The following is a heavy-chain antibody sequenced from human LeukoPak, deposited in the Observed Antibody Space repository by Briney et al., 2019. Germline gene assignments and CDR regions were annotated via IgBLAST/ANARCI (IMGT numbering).Heavy chain of an antibody. J-gene: IGHJ4*02. CDR3: TKGGGSMVRGLLTATYYFDY. D-gene: IGHD3-10*01. CDR1: GYTFTSYD. Sequence: AASVKVSCKASGYTFTSYDINWVRQATGQGLEWMGWMNPNSGNTGYAQKFQGRVTMTRNTSISTAYMELSSLRSEDTAVYYCTKGGGSMVRGLLTATYYFDYWGQGTLVTVSS. CDR2: MNPNSGNT. V-gene: IGHV1-8*01.